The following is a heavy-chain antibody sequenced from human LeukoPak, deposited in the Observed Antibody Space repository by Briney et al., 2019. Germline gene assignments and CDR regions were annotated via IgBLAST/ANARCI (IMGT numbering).Heavy chain of an antibody. Sequence: GGSLRLSCAASGFTFSSYSMNWVRQAPGKGLEWVSSISSSSSYVYYADSVKGRFTISRDNAKNSLYLQMNSLRAEDTAVYYCASRGIQYSSSSGRRDAFDIWGQGTMVTVSS. CDR1: GFTFSSYS. CDR3: ASRGIQYSSSSGRRDAFDI. V-gene: IGHV3-21*01. J-gene: IGHJ3*02. D-gene: IGHD6-6*01. CDR2: ISSSSSYV.